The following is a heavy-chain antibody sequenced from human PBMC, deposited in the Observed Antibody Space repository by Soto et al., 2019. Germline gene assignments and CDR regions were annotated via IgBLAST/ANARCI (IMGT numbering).Heavy chain of an antibody. CDR3: ARVSVVATIRGAFDI. Sequence: EVQLLESGGNLVQPGGSLRLSCAPSGFTFSDFAMSWVRQAPGKGLEWVSVIYSGGSTYYADSVKGRFTISRDNSKNTLYLQMNSLRAEDTAVYYCARVSVVATIRGAFDIWGQGTMVTVSS. CDR1: GFTFSDFA. D-gene: IGHD5-12*01. CDR2: IYSGGST. V-gene: IGHV3-23*03. J-gene: IGHJ3*02.